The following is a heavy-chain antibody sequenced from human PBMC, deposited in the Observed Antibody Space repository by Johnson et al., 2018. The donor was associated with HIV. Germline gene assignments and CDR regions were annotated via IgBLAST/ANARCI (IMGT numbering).Heavy chain of an antibody. J-gene: IGHJ3*02. V-gene: IGHV3-30-3*01. CDR2: ISYDGSNK. CDR3: ARDSTPWGGDYVDYAFDI. CDR1: GFTFSSYA. Sequence: QVQLVESGGGVVQPGRSLRLSCAASGFTFSSYAMHWVRQAPGKGLEWVAVISYDGSNKYYADSVKGRFTISRDNSKNTLNLQMNGLRAEDTAVYYCARDSTPWGGDYVDYAFDIWGQGTMVTVSS. D-gene: IGHD4-17*01.